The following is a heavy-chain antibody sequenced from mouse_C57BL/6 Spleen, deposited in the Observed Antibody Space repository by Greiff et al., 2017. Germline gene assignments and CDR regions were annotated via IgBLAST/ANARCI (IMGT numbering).Heavy chain of an antibody. V-gene: IGHV1-61*01. CDR1: GYTFTSYW. D-gene: IGHD3-2*02. Sequence: QVQLQQPGAELVRPGSSVKLSCKASGYTFTSYWMDWVKQRPGQGLEWIGNIYPSDSETNYNQKFKDKATLTVDKSSSTAYMQLSSLASEDSAVYYCAGRIGSSDSWFAYWGQGTLVTVSA. J-gene: IGHJ3*01. CDR2: IYPSDSET. CDR3: AGRIGSSDSWFAY.